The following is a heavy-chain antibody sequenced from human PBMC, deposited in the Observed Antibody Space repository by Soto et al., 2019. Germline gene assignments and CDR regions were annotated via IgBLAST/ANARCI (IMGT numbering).Heavy chain of an antibody. CDR2: FDPEDGET. V-gene: IGHV1-24*01. J-gene: IGHJ4*02. Sequence: ASVKVSCKVSGYTLTELSMHWVRQAPGKGLEWMGGFDPEDGETIYAQKFQGRVTMTEDTSTDTAYMELSSLRAEDTVVYYCARSPPATVKTYFDYWGQGTLVTVSS. D-gene: IGHD4-17*01. CDR3: ARSPPATVKTYFDY. CDR1: GYTLTELS.